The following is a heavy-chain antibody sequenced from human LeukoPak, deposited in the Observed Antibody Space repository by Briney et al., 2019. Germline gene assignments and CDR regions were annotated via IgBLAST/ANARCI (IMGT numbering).Heavy chain of an antibody. CDR1: GFTFSNHW. CDR2: IKPDGSEK. V-gene: IGHV3-7*04. J-gene: IGHJ4*02. D-gene: IGHD1-1*01. CDR3: AGSNFWSFDY. Sequence: GGSLRLSCADSGFTFSNHWMSWVRQAPGKGLEWVAIIKPDGSEKSYVDSVKGRFTISRDNAKNSLYLQMNSLRAEDTAVYYCAGSNFWSFDYWGQGTLVTVSS.